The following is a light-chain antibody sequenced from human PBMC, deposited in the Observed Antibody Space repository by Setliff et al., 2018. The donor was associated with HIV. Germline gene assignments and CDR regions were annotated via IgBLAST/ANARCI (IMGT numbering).Light chain of an antibody. CDR2: EVT. CDR1: SSDVGGYNY. V-gene: IGLV2-14*01. Sequence: SVLTQPASVSGSPGQSITISCTGTSSDVGGYNYVSWYHQHPGKAPKLMIYEVTKRPSGVSNRFSGSKSGNTASLTISGLQAEDEADYYCSSYATTGTVFGTGTKVTVL. J-gene: IGLJ1*01. CDR3: SSYATTGTV.